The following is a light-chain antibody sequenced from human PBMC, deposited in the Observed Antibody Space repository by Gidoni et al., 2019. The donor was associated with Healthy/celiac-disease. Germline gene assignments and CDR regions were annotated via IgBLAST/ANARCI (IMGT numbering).Light chain of an antibody. Sequence: EIVLTQSPGTLSVSPGESATLSCSASQSVSRSYLALYQQKPGQAPRLLIYGASSGSGTDFTLTSSRLEAEDVAVYYCQQYGSSPRTFGQGTKLEIK. J-gene: IGKJ1*01. CDR3: QQYGSSPRT. V-gene: IGKV3-20*01. CDR2: GAS. CDR1: QSVSRSY.